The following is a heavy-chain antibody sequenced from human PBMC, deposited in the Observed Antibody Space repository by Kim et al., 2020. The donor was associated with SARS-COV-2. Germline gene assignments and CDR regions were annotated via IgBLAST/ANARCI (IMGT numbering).Heavy chain of an antibody. CDR2: IYYSGST. CDR1: GGSISSSSYY. CDR3: ARQERYGDPQFDY. D-gene: IGHD4-17*01. Sequence: SETLSLTCTVSGGSISSSSYYWGWIRQPPGKGLEWIGSIYYSGSTYYNPSLKSRVTISVDTSKIQFSLKLSSVTAADTAVYYCARQERYGDPQFDYWGQGTLVTVSS. J-gene: IGHJ4*02. V-gene: IGHV4-39*01.